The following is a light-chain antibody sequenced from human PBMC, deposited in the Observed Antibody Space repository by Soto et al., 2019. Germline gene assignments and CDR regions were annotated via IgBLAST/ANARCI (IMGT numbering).Light chain of an antibody. V-gene: IGKV3-15*01. J-gene: IGKJ4*01. CDR1: QSVSSK. CDR2: GAS. Sequence: EIVMTQSPATLSVTPGERATLSCRASQSVSSKLAWYQQRPGQPPRLLIYGASTRATGIPARFSGSGSGTEFTLTISSQQSEDLAVYYCQQYNNWPLTFGGGTKVEIK. CDR3: QQYNNWPLT.